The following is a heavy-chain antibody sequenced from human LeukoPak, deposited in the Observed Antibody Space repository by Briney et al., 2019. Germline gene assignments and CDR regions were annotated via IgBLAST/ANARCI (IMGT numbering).Heavy chain of an antibody. CDR3: ARGGYYYDSSGYWGAFDI. CDR2: IYYSGST. D-gene: IGHD3-22*01. CDR1: GGSISSYY. J-gene: IGHJ3*02. Sequence: SETLSLTCTVSGGSISSYYWSWIRQPPGKGLEGSGYIYYSGSTNHNPSLKSRVTISVDTSKNQFSLKLSSVTAADTAVYYCARGGYYYDSSGYWGAFDIWGQGTMVTVSS. V-gene: IGHV4-59*01.